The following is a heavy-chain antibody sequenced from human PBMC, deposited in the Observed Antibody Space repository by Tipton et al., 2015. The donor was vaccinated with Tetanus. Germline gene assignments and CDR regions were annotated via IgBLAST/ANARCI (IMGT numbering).Heavy chain of an antibody. CDR1: GGSVRSGDYS. V-gene: IGHV4-61*08. D-gene: IGHD1-1*01. CDR3: ARANNDIPKKGPFDS. CDR2: VSYSGRT. J-gene: IGHJ4*02. Sequence: TLSLTCTVSGGSVRSGDYSWNWIRQPPGEGLEWLAYVSYSGRTNSNYSLKSRITISQDTSKNQFSLNLESVTAADTAVYYCARANNDIPKKGPFDSWGQGTLVIVSS.